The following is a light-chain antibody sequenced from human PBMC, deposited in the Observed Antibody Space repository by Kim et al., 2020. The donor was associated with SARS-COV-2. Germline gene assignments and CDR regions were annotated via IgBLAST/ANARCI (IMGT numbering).Light chain of an antibody. CDR2: EDD. V-gene: IGLV6-57*04. CDR1: SGSIDDNY. CDR3: QSYNRDNVL. J-gene: IGLJ3*02. Sequence: NFMLTQPHSVSESPGKTVTISCTRSSGSIDDNYVQWYQQRPGGVPTTVIYEDDQRPSGVSDRFSGSIDNSSNSASLTISGLRTEDEAVYYSQSYNRDNVLFGGGTQLTVL.